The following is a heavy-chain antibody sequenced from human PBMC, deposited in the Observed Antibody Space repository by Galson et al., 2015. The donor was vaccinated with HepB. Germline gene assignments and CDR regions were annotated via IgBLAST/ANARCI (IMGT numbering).Heavy chain of an antibody. CDR3: AKDEYGSGSCGGFDY. V-gene: IGHV3-33*06. J-gene: IGHJ4*02. CDR2: IWYDGSNK. CDR1: GFTFSSYG. Sequence: SLRLSCAASGFTFSSYGMHWVRQAPGKGLEWVAVIWYDGSNKYYADSVKGRFTISRDNSKNTLYLQMNSLRAEDTAVYYCAKDEYGSGSCGGFDYWGQGTLVTVSS. D-gene: IGHD3-10*01.